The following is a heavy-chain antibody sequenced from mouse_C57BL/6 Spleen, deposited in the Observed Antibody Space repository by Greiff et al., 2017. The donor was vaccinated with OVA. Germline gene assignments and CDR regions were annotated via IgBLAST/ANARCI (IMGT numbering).Heavy chain of an antibody. CDR3: ARGYYGSSPYYFDD. D-gene: IGHD1-1*01. J-gene: IGHJ2*01. CDR2: IYPRSGNT. V-gene: IGHV1-81*01. CDR1: GYTFTSYG. Sequence: VQLQQSGAELARPGASVQLSCKASGYTFTSYGISWVKQRTGQGLEWIGEIYPRSGNTYYNEKFKGKATLTADKSSSTAYMELRSLTSEDSAVNFCARGYYGSSPYYFDDWGQGTTLTVSS.